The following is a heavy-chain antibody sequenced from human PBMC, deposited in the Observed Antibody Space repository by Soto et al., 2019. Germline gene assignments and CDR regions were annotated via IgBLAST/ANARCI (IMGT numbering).Heavy chain of an antibody. CDR1: GFTFSSYA. D-gene: IGHD4-17*01. Sequence: GGSLRLSCAASGFTFSSYAMHWVRQAPGKGLEWVAVTSYDGSNKYYADSAKGRFTISRDNSKNTLYLQMNSLRAEDTAVYYWARDYGESYYGDSYYFDYWGQGTLVTVSS. J-gene: IGHJ4*02. CDR2: TSYDGSNK. CDR3: ARDYGESYYGDSYYFDY. V-gene: IGHV3-30-3*01.